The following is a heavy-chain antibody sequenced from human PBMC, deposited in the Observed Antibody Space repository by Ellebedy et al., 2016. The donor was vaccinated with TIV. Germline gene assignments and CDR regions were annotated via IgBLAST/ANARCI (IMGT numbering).Heavy chain of an antibody. CDR1: GFTFSSYA. CDR2: ISGSGGST. Sequence: GESLKISCGASGFTFSSYAMSWVRQAPGKGLEWVSAISGSGGSTYYADSVKGRFTISRDNSKNTLYLQMNSLRAEDTAVYYCANIMGLPREKGPYYYYGMDVWGQGTTVTVSS. CDR3: ANIMGLPREKGPYYYYGMDV. V-gene: IGHV3-23*01. D-gene: IGHD3-16*01. J-gene: IGHJ6*02.